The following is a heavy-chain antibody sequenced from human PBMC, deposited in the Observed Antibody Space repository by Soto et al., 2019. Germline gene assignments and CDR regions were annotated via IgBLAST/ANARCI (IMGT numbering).Heavy chain of an antibody. CDR2: IYWDDDK. CDR3: AHRLDYYDSSGYPNDAFDI. CDR1: GFSLSTSGVG. D-gene: IGHD3-22*01. V-gene: IGHV2-5*02. J-gene: IGHJ3*02. Sequence: QITLKESGPTLVKPTQTLTLTCTFSGFSLSTSGVGVGWIRQPPGKALEWLALIYWDDDKRYSPSLKSRLTITTDPSKNQVVLTMTNMDPVDTATYYCAHRLDYYDSSGYPNDAFDIWGQGTMVTVSS.